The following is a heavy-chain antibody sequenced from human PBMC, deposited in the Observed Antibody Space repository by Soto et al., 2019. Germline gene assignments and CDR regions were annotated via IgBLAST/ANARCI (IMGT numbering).Heavy chain of an antibody. CDR3: ARQLDSSNWATYYYGMDV. CDR2: INPGDSET. Sequence: PGESLKISCEGSAYSFTSYWIAWVRQTPGKGLEWMGIINPGDSETRYSPSFQGQVTISVDKSIRTAYLQWSSLKASDNAMYYCARQLDSSNWATYYYGMDVWGQGTTVTVSS. J-gene: IGHJ6*02. D-gene: IGHD6-13*01. CDR1: AYSFTSYW. V-gene: IGHV5-51*01.